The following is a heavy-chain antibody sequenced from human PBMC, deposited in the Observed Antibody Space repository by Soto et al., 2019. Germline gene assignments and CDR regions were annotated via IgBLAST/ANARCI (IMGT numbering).Heavy chain of an antibody. CDR2: FYPGDSDI. Sequence: PGESLKISCKGSGYSFTSYWIGWVRQMPGKGLEWMGIFYPGDSDIRYSPSFQGQVTISADKSISAAYLQWSSLKDSDSAMYYCARRGGGEYSRSSAYYYYYYGMDVWGQGTTVTVSS. J-gene: IGHJ6*02. V-gene: IGHV5-51*01. D-gene: IGHD6-6*01. CDR1: GYSFTSYW. CDR3: ARRGGGEYSRSSAYYYYYYGMDV.